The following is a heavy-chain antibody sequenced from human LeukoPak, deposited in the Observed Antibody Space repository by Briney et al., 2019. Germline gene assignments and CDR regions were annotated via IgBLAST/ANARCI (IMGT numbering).Heavy chain of an antibody. Sequence: PSETLSLTCTVSGYSISSGYYWGWIRQPPGKGLEWIGYIYHSGSTYYNPSLKSRVTISVDRSKNQFSLKLSSVTAADTAVYYCASFGDPYYYDSSGYFEYFQHWGQGTLVTVSS. CDR2: IYHSGST. V-gene: IGHV4-38-2*02. CDR1: GYSISSGYY. D-gene: IGHD3-22*01. CDR3: ASFGDPYYYDSSGYFEYFQH. J-gene: IGHJ1*01.